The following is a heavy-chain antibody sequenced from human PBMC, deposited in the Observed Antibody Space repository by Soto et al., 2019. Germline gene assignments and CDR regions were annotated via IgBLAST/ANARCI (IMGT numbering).Heavy chain of an antibody. CDR3: ARDPGTIFGVAVYFDY. D-gene: IGHD3-3*01. V-gene: IGHV4-59*01. Sequence: SETLSLTCTVSGRSISSYYWSWIRQPPGKGLEWIGYIYYSGSTNYNPSLKSRVTISVDTSKNQFSLKLSSVTAADTAVYYCARDPGTIFGVAVYFDYWGQGTLVTVSS. CDR1: GRSISSYY. CDR2: IYYSGST. J-gene: IGHJ4*02.